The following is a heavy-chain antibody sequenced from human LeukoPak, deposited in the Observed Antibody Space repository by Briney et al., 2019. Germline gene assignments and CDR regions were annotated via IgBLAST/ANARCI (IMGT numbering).Heavy chain of an antibody. CDR2: IWYDGSNK. V-gene: IGHV3-33*01. J-gene: IGHJ4*02. Sequence: GGSLRLSCAASGFTFSSYGMHWVRQAPGKGLEWVAVIWYDGSNKYYADSVKGRFTISRDNSRNTLYLQMNSLRAEDTAVYYCARDSGYYYVLGYWGQGTLVTVSS. D-gene: IGHD3-10*02. CDR1: GFTFSSYG. CDR3: ARDSGYYYVLGY.